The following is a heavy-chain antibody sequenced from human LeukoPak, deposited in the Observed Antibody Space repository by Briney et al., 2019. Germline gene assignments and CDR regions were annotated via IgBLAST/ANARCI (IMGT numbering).Heavy chain of an antibody. V-gene: IGHV4-4*02. CDR1: GGSISSGWW. J-gene: IGHJ4*02. CDR3: ARNGDYSMDY. D-gene: IGHD2-15*01. CDR2: IHHSGTT. Sequence: SETLSLTCAVSGGSISSGWWWSWVRQSPGKGLEWIAEIHHSGTTHYNPSLKSRLSISVDKSKNQFSLKLTSMAAADTAVYYCARNGDYSMDYWGQGTLVIVSS.